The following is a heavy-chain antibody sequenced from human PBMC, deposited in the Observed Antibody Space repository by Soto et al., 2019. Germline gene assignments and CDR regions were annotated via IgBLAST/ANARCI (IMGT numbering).Heavy chain of an antibody. J-gene: IGHJ4*02. Sequence: SETLSLTCAVYGGSFSGYYWSWIRQPPGKGLEWIGEINHSGSTNYNPSLKSRVTISVDTSKNQFSLKLSSVTAADTAVYYCARVVNIVATTVGPFDYWGQGTLVTVSS. CDR3: ARVVNIVATTVGPFDY. V-gene: IGHV4-34*01. CDR1: GGSFSGYY. D-gene: IGHD5-12*01. CDR2: INHSGST.